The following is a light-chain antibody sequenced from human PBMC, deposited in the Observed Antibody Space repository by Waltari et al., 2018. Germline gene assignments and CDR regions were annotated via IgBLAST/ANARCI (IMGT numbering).Light chain of an antibody. V-gene: IGKV1-33*01. CDR3: QQYDNLPVT. Sequence: DIQMTQSPSSLSASVGDRVTITCQASQGVTKYVNWYQQKQGEAPNLLIYAASNLETGFPSRFSGSGFETDFSFTISSLQPEDVGTYFCQQYDNLPVTFGGGTKVEIK. CDR2: AAS. CDR1: QGVTKY. J-gene: IGKJ4*01.